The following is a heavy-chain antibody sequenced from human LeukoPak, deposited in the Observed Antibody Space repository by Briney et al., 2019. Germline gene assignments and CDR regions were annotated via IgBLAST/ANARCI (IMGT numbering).Heavy chain of an antibody. CDR2: INWNGGST. CDR3: ARGHHKLRFVSWFDP. D-gene: IGHD1-7*01. J-gene: IGHJ5*02. V-gene: IGHV3-20*04. CDR1: GFTFDDCG. Sequence: GGSLRLSCAASGFTFDDCGMSWVRQAPGKGLEWVSGINWNGGSTGYADSVKGRFTISRDNAKNSLYLQMNSLRAEDTALYYCARGHHKLRFVSWFDPWGQGTLVTVSS.